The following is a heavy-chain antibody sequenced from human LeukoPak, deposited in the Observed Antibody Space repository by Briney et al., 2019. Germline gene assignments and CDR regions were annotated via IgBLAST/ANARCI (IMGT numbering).Heavy chain of an antibody. CDR2: INHSGST. Sequence: SETLSLTCAGYGGSFSGYYWSWIRQPPGKGLEWIGEINHSGSTNYNPSLKSRVTISVDTSKNQFSLKLSSVTAADTAVYYCARLTILDRHNYYYGMDVWGQGTTVTVSS. J-gene: IGHJ6*02. CDR1: GGSFSGYY. CDR3: ARLTILDRHNYYYGMDV. V-gene: IGHV4-34*01. D-gene: IGHD3-3*01.